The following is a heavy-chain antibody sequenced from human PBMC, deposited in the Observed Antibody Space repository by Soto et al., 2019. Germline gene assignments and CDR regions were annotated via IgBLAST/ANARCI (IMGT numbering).Heavy chain of an antibody. CDR3: ASSNIAAAGFYYYGMDV. CDR2: IYYSGST. J-gene: IGHJ6*02. Sequence: PSETLSLTCSVSGGSISSGDYYWNWIRQPPGKGLEWIGHIYYSGSTYYNSSLKSRVTISLDTSKNQFSLKLSSVTAADTAVYYCASSNIAAAGFYYYGMDVWGRG. CDR1: GGSISSGDYY. V-gene: IGHV4-30-4*02. D-gene: IGHD6-13*01.